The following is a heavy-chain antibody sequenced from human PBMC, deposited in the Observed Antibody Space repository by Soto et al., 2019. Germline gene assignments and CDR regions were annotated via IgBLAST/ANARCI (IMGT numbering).Heavy chain of an antibody. CDR2: IIPIFGTA. J-gene: IGHJ6*02. CDR1: GGTFSSYA. D-gene: IGHD3-3*01. CDR3: ARGHRPTTIFGVVPRYYYGMDV. Sequence: ASVKVSCKASGGTFSSYAISWVRQAPGQGLEWMGGIIPIFGTANYAQKFQGRVTITADESTSTAYMELSSLRSEDTAVYYCARGHRPTTIFGVVPRYYYGMDVWGQGTTVTVSS. V-gene: IGHV1-69*13.